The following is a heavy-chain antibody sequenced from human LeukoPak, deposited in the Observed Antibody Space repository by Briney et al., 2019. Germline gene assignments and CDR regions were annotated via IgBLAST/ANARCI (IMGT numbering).Heavy chain of an antibody. D-gene: IGHD2-2*01. CDR1: GYTFTSYD. V-gene: IGHV1-18*01. J-gene: IGHJ3*02. CDR3: ARDPIVVVPAARADAFDI. Sequence: GASVKVSCKASGYTFTSYDINWVRQATGQGLEWMGWMNPNSGNTNYAQKLQGRVTMTTDTSTSTAYMELRSLRSDDTAVYYCARDPIVVVPAARADAFDIWGQGTMVTVSS. CDR2: MNPNSGNT.